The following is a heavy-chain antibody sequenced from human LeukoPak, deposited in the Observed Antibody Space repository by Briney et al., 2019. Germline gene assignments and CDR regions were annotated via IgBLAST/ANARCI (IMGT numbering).Heavy chain of an antibody. CDR2: FYTSGST. CDR1: GGSISTGSYY. V-gene: IGHV4-61*02. Sequence: PSETLSLTCTVSGGSISTGSYYWTWIRQPAGKGLEWIGRFYTSGSTNYNPSLKSRVTISVDTSKNQFSLKLSSVTAADTAVYYCARGETEMATVTTYFDYWGQGTLVTVSS. D-gene: IGHD4-11*01. CDR3: ARGETEMATVTTYFDY. J-gene: IGHJ4*02.